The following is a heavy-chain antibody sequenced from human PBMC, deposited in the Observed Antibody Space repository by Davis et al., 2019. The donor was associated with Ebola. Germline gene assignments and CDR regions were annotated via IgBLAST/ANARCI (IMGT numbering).Heavy chain of an antibody. CDR1: GGSISGYY. Sequence: SETLSLTCTVSGGSISGYYWSWIRQPPGKGLEWIGYVYSSGGIEYTPSLKSRVAMSVDTSKNQFSLKLNSVTAADTGVYYCARSHSDWLLPFDYWGQGTLATVSS. D-gene: IGHD3-9*01. J-gene: IGHJ4*02. CDR3: ARSHSDWLLPFDY. CDR2: VYSSGGI. V-gene: IGHV4-59*13.